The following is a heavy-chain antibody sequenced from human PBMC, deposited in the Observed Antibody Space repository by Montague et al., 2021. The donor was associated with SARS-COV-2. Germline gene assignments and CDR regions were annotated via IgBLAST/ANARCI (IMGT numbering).Heavy chain of an antibody. CDR2: INHSGTT. J-gene: IGHJ4*02. V-gene: IGHV4-34*01. Sequence: SETLSLTCAVYGGSFSGYYWTWIRQSPGKGLEWIAEINHSGTTNYNFNPSLRSRVTISVDTSKSQFSLKLSSVAAADTGVYYCARWDPQTLTLIGLRGKSASDYWGQGTLGTVSS. CDR3: ARWDPQTLTLIGLRGKSASDY. D-gene: IGHD4-23*01. CDR1: GGSFSGYY.